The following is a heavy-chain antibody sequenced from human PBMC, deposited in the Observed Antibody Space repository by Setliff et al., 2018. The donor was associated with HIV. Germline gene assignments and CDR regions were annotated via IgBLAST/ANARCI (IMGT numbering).Heavy chain of an antibody. CDR1: GGSFSDYY. CDR3: ARYGRVAFYSSGWYREPNNWFDP. CDR2: IDHRGRP. D-gene: IGHD6-19*01. V-gene: IGHV4-34*01. J-gene: IGHJ5*02. Sequence: SETLSLTCGIYGGSFSDYYWSWIRQPPGKGLEWIGEIDHRGRPKYNPSLNSRVTMSVDKSRNQFSLKVSSVTAADTAVYYCARYGRVAFYSSGWYREPNNWFDPWGQGTLVTVSS.